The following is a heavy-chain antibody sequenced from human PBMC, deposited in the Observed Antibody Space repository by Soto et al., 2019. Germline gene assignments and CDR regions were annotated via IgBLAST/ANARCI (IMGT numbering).Heavy chain of an antibody. CDR3: ARGNHRWLQLWYFDL. Sequence: QVQLVQSGAEVKKPGSSVKVSCKASGGTFSNYPISWVRQAPGQGLEWMGGLIPIFGTVNYAQKFQGRVTITADESTSTAYMELSSLRSEYTAVYYCARGNHRWLQLWYFDLWGRGTLVTVSS. V-gene: IGHV1-69*12. D-gene: IGHD5-12*01. CDR1: GGTFSNYP. CDR2: LIPIFGTV. J-gene: IGHJ2*01.